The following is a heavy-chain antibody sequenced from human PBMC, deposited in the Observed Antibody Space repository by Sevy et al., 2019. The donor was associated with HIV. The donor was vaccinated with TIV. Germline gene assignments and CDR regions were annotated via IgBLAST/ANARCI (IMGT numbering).Heavy chain of an antibody. CDR1: GGSISGYY. D-gene: IGHD6-13*01. V-gene: IGHV4-4*07. CDR2: VYASSST. Sequence: SETLSLTCTVSGGSISGYYWSWIRQSAGKGLEWIGRVYASSSTNYNPSLRSRVTISVDTSSNQFSLNLPSVTAADTAVYYCAREDFGSSWLYYYMDVWGKGTPVTVSS. J-gene: IGHJ6*03. CDR3: AREDFGSSWLYYYMDV.